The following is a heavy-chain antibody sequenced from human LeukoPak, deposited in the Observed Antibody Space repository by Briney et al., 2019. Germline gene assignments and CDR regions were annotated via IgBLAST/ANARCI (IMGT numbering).Heavy chain of an antibody. Sequence: WASVKVSCKASGYTFTGYYMHWVRQAPRQGLEWMGWINPNSGGTNYAQKFQGRVTMTRDTSISTAYMELSRLRSDDTAVYYCARGGVFYDSSGYYFDYWGQGTLVTVSS. CDR1: GYTFTGYY. J-gene: IGHJ4*02. CDR3: ARGGVFYDSSGYYFDY. CDR2: INPNSGGT. D-gene: IGHD3-22*01. V-gene: IGHV1-2*02.